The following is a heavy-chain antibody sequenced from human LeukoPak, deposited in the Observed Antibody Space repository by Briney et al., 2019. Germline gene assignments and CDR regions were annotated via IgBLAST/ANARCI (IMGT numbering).Heavy chain of an antibody. CDR3: AGERGEEYSSGWYKTNYFYN. CDR2: GDYSGGT. J-gene: IGHJ4*02. Sequence: SETLSLTCTVSGDSFTSVTDYWAWIRQPPGKGLEWIASGDYSGGTYYNPTLESRVAISADMSKNQISLKLTSVTGADTAVYYCAGERGEEYSSGWYKTNYFYNWGQGIRVTVSS. CDR1: GDSFTSVTDY. D-gene: IGHD6-19*01. V-gene: IGHV4-39*07.